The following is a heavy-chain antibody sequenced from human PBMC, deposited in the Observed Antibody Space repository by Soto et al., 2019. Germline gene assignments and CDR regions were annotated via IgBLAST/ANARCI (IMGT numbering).Heavy chain of an antibody. V-gene: IGHV4-59*08. J-gene: IGHJ6*02. Sequence: SETLSLTCTVSGGSISSYYLNWIRQHPGKGLEWIGYIYYSGNTKYNPSLRSRVTISVDTSKNQFSLKLSSVTAADTAVYYCARTYSSSWYSQDYYGMDVWGQGTTVTVSS. CDR3: ARTYSSSWYSQDYYGMDV. CDR2: IYYSGNT. D-gene: IGHD6-13*01. CDR1: GGSISSYY.